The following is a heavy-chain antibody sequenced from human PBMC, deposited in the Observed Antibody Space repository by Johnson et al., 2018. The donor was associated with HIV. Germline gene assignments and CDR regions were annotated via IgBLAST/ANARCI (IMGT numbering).Heavy chain of an antibody. CDR3: AKDLSYVISAFYI. CDR1: GFTFSSYA. J-gene: IGHJ3*02. V-gene: IGHV3-30-3*01. D-gene: IGHD3-10*02. CDR2: ISYDGSNK. Sequence: QVQLVESGGGVVQPGRSLRLSCAASGFTFSSYAMHWVRQAPGKGLEWVAVISYDGSNKYYADSVKGRFTISRDNSKNTLYLQMNSLGAEDTAVYFCAKDLSYVISAFYIWGQGTMVTVSS.